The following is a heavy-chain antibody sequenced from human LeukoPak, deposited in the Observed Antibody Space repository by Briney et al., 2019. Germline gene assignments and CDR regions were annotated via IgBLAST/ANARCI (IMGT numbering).Heavy chain of an antibody. CDR2: IYYSGST. D-gene: IGHD3-3*01. CDR3: ARRSGFLEWLLTDY. J-gene: IGHJ4*02. CDR1: GGSISSSSYY. V-gene: IGHV4-39*01. Sequence: SETLSLTCTVSGGSISSSSYYWGWIRQPPGKGLEWIGSIYYSGSTYYNPSLKSRVTISVDTSKNQFSLKLSSVTAADTAVYYCARRSGFLEWLLTDYWGQGTLVTVSS.